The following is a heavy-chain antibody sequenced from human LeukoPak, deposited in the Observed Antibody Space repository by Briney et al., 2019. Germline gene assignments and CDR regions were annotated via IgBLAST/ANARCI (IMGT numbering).Heavy chain of an antibody. CDR1: GGSISSSSYY. Sequence: SETLSLTCTVSGGSISSSSYYWGWIRQPPGKGLEWIGSIYYSGSTYYNPSLKSRVTISVDTSKNQFSLKLSSVTAADTAVYYCARVRPPSSSSWYLVSTGALDYWGQGTLVTVSS. V-gene: IGHV4-39*07. CDR3: ARVRPPSSSSWYLVSTGALDY. J-gene: IGHJ4*02. D-gene: IGHD6-13*01. CDR2: IYYSGST.